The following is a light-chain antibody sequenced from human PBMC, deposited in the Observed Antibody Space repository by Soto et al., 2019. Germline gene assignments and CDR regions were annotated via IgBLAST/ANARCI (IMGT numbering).Light chain of an antibody. CDR2: DAS. CDR3: QQYDNLPPKT. J-gene: IGKJ2*01. CDR1: QDISNY. Sequence: DIQMTQSPSSLSASVGDRVTITCQASQDISNYLNWYQQKPGKAPKLLIYDASNLETGVPSRFSGSGSGTDFTFSISSLQPEDIATYYCQQYDNLPPKTCGQGTKLEIK. V-gene: IGKV1-33*01.